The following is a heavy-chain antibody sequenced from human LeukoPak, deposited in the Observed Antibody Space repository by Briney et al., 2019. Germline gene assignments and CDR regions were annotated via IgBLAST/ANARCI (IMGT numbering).Heavy chain of an antibody. Sequence: GGSLRLSCAASGFTFSSYEMNWVRQAPGKGLEWVSVIFSSGGSTYYADSVKGRFTISRDNSKNTLYLQMNSLRAEDTAGYYCAKALFYTSGSNFDYWGQGTLVTVSS. CDR3: AKALFYTSGSNFDY. J-gene: IGHJ4*02. D-gene: IGHD6-19*01. CDR2: IFSSGGST. V-gene: IGHV3-23*01. CDR1: GFTFSSYE.